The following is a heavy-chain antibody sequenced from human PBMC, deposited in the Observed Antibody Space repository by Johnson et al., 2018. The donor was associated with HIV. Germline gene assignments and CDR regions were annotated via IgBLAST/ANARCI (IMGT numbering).Heavy chain of an antibody. J-gene: IGHJ3*02. CDR2: IYSGGNT. D-gene: IGHD6-19*01. CDR3: ARVVRGSNGWRGAFDI. CDR1: RITFDDYD. Sequence: VQLVESGGGVVRPGGSLRLSCTASRITFDDYDMSWVRQAPGKGLEWVSGIYSGGNTYYADSVKGRFTISRDNSKNTLYLQRNSLRAEETSFYYCARVVRGSNGWRGAFDIWGQGTKVTVAS. V-gene: IGHV3-66*01.